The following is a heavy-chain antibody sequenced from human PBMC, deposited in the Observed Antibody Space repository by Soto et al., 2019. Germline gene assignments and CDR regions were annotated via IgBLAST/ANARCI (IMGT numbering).Heavy chain of an antibody. CDR2: IKQDGSEK. J-gene: IGHJ5*02. CDR3: ARQQLVRPNWFDP. D-gene: IGHD6-13*01. V-gene: IGHV3-7*01. CDR1: GFTFSSYW. Sequence: EVQLVESGGGLVQPGGSLRLSCAASGFTFSSYWMSWVRQAPGKGLEWVANIKQDGSEKYYVDSVKGRFTISRDNAKNSLYLQMNSLRAEDTAVYYCARQQLVRPNWFDPWGQGTLVTVSS.